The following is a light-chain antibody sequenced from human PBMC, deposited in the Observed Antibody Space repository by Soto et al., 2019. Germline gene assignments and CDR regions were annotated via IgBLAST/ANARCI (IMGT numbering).Light chain of an antibody. V-gene: IGLV1-44*01. J-gene: IGLJ2*01. Sequence: QSVLTQPPSASGTPGQRVTISCSGGSSNIGSHTVNWYQQLPGTAPKLLIHANIQRPSGVPDRFSGSRSGTSASLAISGLQSEDEADYYCAAWDDSLNGPGVIFGGGTKLTVL. CDR3: AAWDDSLNGPGVI. CDR2: ANI. CDR1: SSNIGSHT.